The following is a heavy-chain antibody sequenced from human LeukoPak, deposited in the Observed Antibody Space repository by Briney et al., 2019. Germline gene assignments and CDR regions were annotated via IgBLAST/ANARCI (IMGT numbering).Heavy chain of an antibody. CDR1: GGSISSSRYY. V-gene: IGHV4-39*07. D-gene: IGHD3-22*01. CDR2: LYYSGST. J-gene: IGHJ4*02. CDR3: ARGGPTYYYDSSGYPLDY. Sequence: SETLSPTCTVSGGSISSSRYYWGWIRQPPGEGLGWIGSLYYSGSTYYNPSLKSRVTMSVDTSKNQFSLKMNSATAADTAVYFCARGGPTYYYDSSGYPLDYWGQGTLVTVSS.